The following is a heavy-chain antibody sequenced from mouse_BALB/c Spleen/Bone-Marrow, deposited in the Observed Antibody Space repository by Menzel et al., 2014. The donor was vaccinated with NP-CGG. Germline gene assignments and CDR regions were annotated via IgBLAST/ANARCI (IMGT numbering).Heavy chain of an antibody. CDR3: TRGGNWEDFDY. J-gene: IGHJ2*01. Sequence: DVMLVESGGSLVQPGGSRKLSCAASGFTFSGFGMRWVRQAPEKGLEWVAYISSGSSTIFYADTVKGRFTISRDNPKNTLFLQMTSLRSEDTAMYYCTRGGNWEDFDYWGQGTTLTVSS. CDR2: ISSGSSTI. V-gene: IGHV5-17*02. CDR1: GFTFSGFG. D-gene: IGHD4-1*01.